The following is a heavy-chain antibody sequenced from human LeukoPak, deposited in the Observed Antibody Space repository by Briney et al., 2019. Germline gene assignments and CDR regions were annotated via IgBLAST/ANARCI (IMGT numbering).Heavy chain of an antibody. CDR1: GVSISSYY. Sequence: SETLSLTCTVSGVSISSYYWSWIRQPPGKGLEWIGYIYYSGSTNYNPSLKSRVTISVDTSKNQFSLKLSSVTAADTAVYYCGSGSYKYFDYWGQGTLVTVSS. CDR2: IYYSGST. J-gene: IGHJ4*02. CDR3: GSGSYKYFDY. D-gene: IGHD1-26*01. V-gene: IGHV4-59*08.